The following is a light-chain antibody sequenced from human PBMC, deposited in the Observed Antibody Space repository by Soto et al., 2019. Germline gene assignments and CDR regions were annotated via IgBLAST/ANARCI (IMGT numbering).Light chain of an antibody. CDR3: QQRSNWAT. Sequence: IEMTQSPATLSLAPGERATLSCRASQSVSRNLAWYQQKPGQAPRLLIYDASNRATGIPARFSGSGSVTDFTLTISSLEPEDFAVYYCQQRSNWATFGPGTKVDIK. CDR2: DAS. J-gene: IGKJ3*01. V-gene: IGKV3-11*01. CDR1: QSVSRN.